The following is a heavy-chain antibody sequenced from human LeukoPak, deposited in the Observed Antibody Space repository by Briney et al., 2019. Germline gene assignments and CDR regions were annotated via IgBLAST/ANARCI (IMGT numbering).Heavy chain of an antibody. Sequence: SETLSLTCTVSGGSISSYYWNWLRQPPGKGLEWIGYIYSGSTNYNPSLKSRVTISVDTSKNQFSLKLRSVTAADTAVYYCATNLGYCSGGSCYSLRPFDYWGQGTLVTVSS. CDR1: GGSISSYY. V-gene: IGHV4-59*01. J-gene: IGHJ4*02. D-gene: IGHD2-15*01. CDR2: IYSGST. CDR3: ATNLGYCSGGSCYSLRPFDY.